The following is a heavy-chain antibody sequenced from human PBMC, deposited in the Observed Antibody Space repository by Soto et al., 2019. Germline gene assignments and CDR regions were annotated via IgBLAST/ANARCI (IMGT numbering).Heavy chain of an antibody. J-gene: IGHJ4*02. CDR2: IYYSGST. V-gene: IGHV4-39*01. CDR3: ARLVYTAMVIFDY. CDR1: GGSISSSSYY. Sequence: QLQLQESGPGLVKPSETLSLTCTVSGGSISSSSYYWGWIRQPPGKGLEWIGSIYYSGSTYYNPSLKSRVTISVDTSKNQFSLKLSSVTAADTAVYYCARLVYTAMVIFDYWGQGTLVTVSS. D-gene: IGHD5-18*01.